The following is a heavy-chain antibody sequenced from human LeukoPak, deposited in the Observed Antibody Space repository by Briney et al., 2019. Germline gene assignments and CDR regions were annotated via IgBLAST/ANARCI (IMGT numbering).Heavy chain of an antibody. CDR1: GFTFSSYW. D-gene: IGHD1-26*01. V-gene: IGHV3-7*01. CDR3: ARVLSGSYSNWFDP. CDR2: IKQDGSEK. J-gene: IGHJ5*02. Sequence: PGGSLRLSCAASGFTFSSYWMSWVRQAPGKGLEGVANIKQDGSEKYYVDSVKGRFTISRDNAKNSLYLQMNSLRAEDTAVYYCARVLSGSYSNWFDPWGQGTLVTVSS.